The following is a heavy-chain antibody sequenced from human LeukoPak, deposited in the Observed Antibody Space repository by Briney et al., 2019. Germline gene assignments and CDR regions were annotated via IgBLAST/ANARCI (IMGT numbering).Heavy chain of an antibody. CDR2: IYYSGST. D-gene: IGHD6-19*01. V-gene: IGHV4-59*01. CDR3: ARRESSSGWSWFGP. Sequence: PSETLSLTCTVSGGSISSYYWSWIRQPPGKGLEWVGYIYYSGSTNYNPSLKSRVTISVDTSKNQFSLKLSSVTAADTAVYYCARRESSSGWSWFGPWGQGTLVTVSS. J-gene: IGHJ5*02. CDR1: GGSISSYY.